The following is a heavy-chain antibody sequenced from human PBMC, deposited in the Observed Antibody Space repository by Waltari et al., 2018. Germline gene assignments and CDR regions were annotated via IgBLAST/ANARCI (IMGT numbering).Heavy chain of an antibody. CDR3: AVYCSSTSCSQSHYYYYGMDV. J-gene: IGHJ6*02. V-gene: IGHV1-69*01. CDR2: INPIFGTA. CDR1: GGTFSSYA. D-gene: IGHD2-2*01. Sequence: QVQLVQSGAEVKKPGSSVKVSCKASGGTFSSYAISWVRQAPGQGLEWMGGINPIFGTANYAQKVQGRVTITADESTSTAYMELSSLRSEDTAVYYCAVYCSSTSCSQSHYYYYGMDVWGQGTTVTVSS.